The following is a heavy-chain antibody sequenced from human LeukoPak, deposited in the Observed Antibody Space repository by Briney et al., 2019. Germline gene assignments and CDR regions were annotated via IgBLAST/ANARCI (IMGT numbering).Heavy chain of an antibody. J-gene: IGHJ4*02. CDR2: ISGSGGST. Sequence: GGSLRLSCAASGFTFSSYGMSWVRQAPGKGLEWVSAISGSGGSTYYADSVKGRFTISRDNSKNTLYLQMNSLRAEDTAVYYCAKSSRGYSSYDSYYFDYWGQGTLVTVSS. D-gene: IGHD5-12*01. CDR3: AKSSRGYSSYDSYYFDY. V-gene: IGHV3-23*01. CDR1: GFTFSSYG.